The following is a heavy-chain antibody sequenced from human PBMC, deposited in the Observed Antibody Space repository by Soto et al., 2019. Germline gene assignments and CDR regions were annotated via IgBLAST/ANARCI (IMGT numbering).Heavy chain of an antibody. D-gene: IGHD3-9*01. V-gene: IGHV4-59*01. Sequence: SATLSLTCTVSGGSISSYYWRWIRQPPGKGLEWIGYIYHSGSSNYNPSLKRQVTISVDTSENEFSLKLSSATAADTAVYYCARGDPPLNYDILTGYYTGTYYLDYWGQGTLVTVS. CDR3: ARGDPPLNYDILTGYYTGTYYLDY. J-gene: IGHJ4*02. CDR1: GGSISSYY. CDR2: IYHSGSS.